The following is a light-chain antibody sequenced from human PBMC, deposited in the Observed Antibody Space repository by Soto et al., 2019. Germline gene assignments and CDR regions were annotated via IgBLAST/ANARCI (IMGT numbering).Light chain of an antibody. CDR1: QSVLYSSNNKNY. CDR3: QQYHSTPLT. J-gene: IGKJ4*01. CDR2: WAS. Sequence: DIVMTQSPDSLAVSLGERATINCKSSQSVLYSSNNKNYLAWYQQKPGRPPKLLIYWASTRESGVPDRFSGSGSGTDFTLTISSLQAEEVAVYYCQQYHSTPLTFGGGTKVEIK. V-gene: IGKV4-1*01.